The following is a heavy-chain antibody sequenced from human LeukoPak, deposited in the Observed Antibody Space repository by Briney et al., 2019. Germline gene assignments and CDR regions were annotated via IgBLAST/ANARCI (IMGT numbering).Heavy chain of an antibody. D-gene: IGHD5-18*01. CDR1: GFPFSRYA. V-gene: IGHV3-23*01. Sequence: PGGSLRLSCAASGFPFSRYAMSWVRQAPGKGLEWVSAINGSGGSTYYADSVKGRFTISRDNSKNTLYLQMNSLRAEDTAVYYCAKSHVDTAMVTGDYWGQGTLVTVSS. J-gene: IGHJ4*02. CDR2: INGSGGST. CDR3: AKSHVDTAMVTGDY.